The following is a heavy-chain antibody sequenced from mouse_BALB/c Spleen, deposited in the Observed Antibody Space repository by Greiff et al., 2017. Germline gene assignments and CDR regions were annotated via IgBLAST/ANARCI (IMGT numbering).Heavy chain of an antibody. Sequence: EVHLVESGGGLVQPGGSLKLSCAASGFTFSSYTMSWVRQTPEKRLEWVAYISNGGGSTYYPDTVKGRFTISRDNAKNTLYLQMSRLKSEDTAMYYCARQYDGSSYVRSYWYFDVWGAGTTVTVSA. V-gene: IGHV5-12-2*01. CDR3: ARQYDGSSYVRSYWYFDV. CDR1: GFTFSSYT. CDR2: ISNGGGST. J-gene: IGHJ1*01. D-gene: IGHD1-1*01.